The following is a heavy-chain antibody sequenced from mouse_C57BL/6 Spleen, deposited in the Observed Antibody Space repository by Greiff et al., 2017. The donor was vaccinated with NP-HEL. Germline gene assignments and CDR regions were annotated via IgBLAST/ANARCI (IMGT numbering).Heavy chain of an antibody. CDR1: GYTFTSYW. CDR3: ARIYYDYDEGYYYAMDY. Sequence: VQLQHPGAELLKPGASVKMSCKASGYTFTSYWITWVKQRPGQGLEWIGDIYPGSGSTNYNEKFKSKATLTVDTSSSTAYMQRSSLTSEDSAVYYCARIYYDYDEGYYYAMDYWGQGTSVTVSS. CDR2: IYPGSGST. V-gene: IGHV1-55*01. J-gene: IGHJ4*01. D-gene: IGHD2-4*01.